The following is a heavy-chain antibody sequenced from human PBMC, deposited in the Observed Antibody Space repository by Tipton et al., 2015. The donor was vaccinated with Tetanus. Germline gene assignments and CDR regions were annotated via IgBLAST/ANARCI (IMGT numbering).Heavy chain of an antibody. CDR1: GFTFDDYG. Sequence: SLRLSCAASGFTFDDYGMHWVRQVPGKGLEWVSGITWNSGVTAYADSLKGRLIISRDNARNSLYLQFNSLRLEDTAVYYCVKDRGTQSGSGTYNFDLWGQGTLVTVSS. CDR2: ITWNSGVT. V-gene: IGHV3-9*01. J-gene: IGHJ4*02. D-gene: IGHD3-10*01. CDR3: VKDRGTQSGSGTYNFDL.